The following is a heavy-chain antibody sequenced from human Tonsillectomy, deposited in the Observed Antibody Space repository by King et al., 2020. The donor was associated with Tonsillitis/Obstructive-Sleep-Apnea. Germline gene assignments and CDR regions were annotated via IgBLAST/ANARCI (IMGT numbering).Heavy chain of an antibody. Sequence: VQLQQWGAGLLKPSETLSLTCAVYGGSFSGYYWSWIRQPPGKGLEWIGEINHSGSTNYNPSLKSRVTISVDTSTNHFSLKLSSVTAADTAVYYCARGPRTYLSGSYGEWPNYYYMDVWGRGTAVTVSS. CDR3: ARGPRTYLSGSYGEWPNYYYMDV. J-gene: IGHJ6*03. D-gene: IGHD3-10*01. CDR1: GGSFSGYY. V-gene: IGHV4-34*01. CDR2: INHSGST.